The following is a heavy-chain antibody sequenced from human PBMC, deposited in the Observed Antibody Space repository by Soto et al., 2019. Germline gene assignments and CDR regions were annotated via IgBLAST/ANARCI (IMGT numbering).Heavy chain of an antibody. J-gene: IGHJ6*02. V-gene: IGHV1-69*13. Sequence: SVKVSCKASGGTFGSYAISWVRQAPGQGLEWMGGIIPIFGTANYAQKFQGRVTITADESTSTAYMELSSLRSEDTAVYYCARDQGIDWYVYYHYGMDVWGQGTTVTVSS. CDR3: ARDQGIDWYVYYHYGMDV. CDR1: GGTFGSYA. D-gene: IGHD3-9*01. CDR2: IIPIFGTA.